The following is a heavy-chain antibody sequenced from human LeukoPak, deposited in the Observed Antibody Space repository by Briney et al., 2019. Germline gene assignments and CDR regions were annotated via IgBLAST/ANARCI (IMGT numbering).Heavy chain of an antibody. CDR2: ISGSGGST. CDR1: GFTLSSYA. J-gene: IGHJ4*02. CDR3: AKDPRATVVTPGGYFDY. Sequence: PGGSLRLSCVASGFTLSSYAMSWVRQAPGKGLDWVSAISGSGGSTYYADSVKGRFTISRDNSKNTLYLQMNSLRAEDTAVYYCAKDPRATVVTPGGYFDYWGQGTLVTVSS. V-gene: IGHV3-23*01. D-gene: IGHD4-23*01.